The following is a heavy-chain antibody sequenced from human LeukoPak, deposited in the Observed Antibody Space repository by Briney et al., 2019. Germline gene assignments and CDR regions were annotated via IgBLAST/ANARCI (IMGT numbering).Heavy chain of an antibody. V-gene: IGHV4-59*01. D-gene: IGHD6-19*01. CDR1: GGSSSNYC. Sequence: PSETLSLTCTVSGGSSSNYCWNWMRQSPGKGLEWIGYTCDSANTYYNPSLKSRVTISVDTSKNQFSLKLTSTTAADTAVYYCARWHDSGRYFDYWGRGTSVTVSS. CDR2: TCDSANT. CDR3: ARWHDSGRYFDY. J-gene: IGHJ4*02.